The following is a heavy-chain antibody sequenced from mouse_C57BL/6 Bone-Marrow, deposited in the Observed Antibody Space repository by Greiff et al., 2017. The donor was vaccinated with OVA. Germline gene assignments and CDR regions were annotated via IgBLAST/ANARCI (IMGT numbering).Heavy chain of an antibody. D-gene: IGHD2-1*01. CDR3: TREGGNYVYWYFDV. V-gene: IGHV1-15*01. CDR2: IDPETGGT. Sequence: LQLQQSGAELVRPGASVTLSCKASGYTFTDYEMHWVKQTPVHGLEWIGAIDPETGGTAYNQKFKGKAILTADKSSSTAYMELRSLTSEDSAVYYCTREGGNYVYWYFDVWGTGTTVTVSS. J-gene: IGHJ1*03. CDR1: GYTFTDYE.